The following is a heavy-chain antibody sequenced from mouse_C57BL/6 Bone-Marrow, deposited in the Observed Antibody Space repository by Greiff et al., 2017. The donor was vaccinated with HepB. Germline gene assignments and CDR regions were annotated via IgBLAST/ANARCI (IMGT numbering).Heavy chain of an antibody. CDR1: GYTFTSYW. CDR2: IDPNSGGT. V-gene: IGHV1-72*01. D-gene: IGHD2-1*01. J-gene: IGHJ1*03. CDR3: ARDHYGKDDWYFDV. Sequence: QVQLQQPGAELVKPGASVKLSCKASGYTFTSYWMHWVKQRPGRGLEWIGRIDPNSGGTKYNEKFKSKATLTVDKPSSTAYLQLSSLTSEDSAVYYCARDHYGKDDWYFDVWGTGTTVTVAS.